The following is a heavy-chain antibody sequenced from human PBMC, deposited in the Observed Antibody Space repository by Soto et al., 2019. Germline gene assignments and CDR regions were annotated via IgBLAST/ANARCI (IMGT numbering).Heavy chain of an antibody. Sequence: GASVKVSCKASGYTFTSYDINWVRQATGQGLEWMGWMNPNSGNTGYAQKFQGRVTMTRNTSISTAYMELSSLRSEDTAVYYCARGPPGQYCSSTSCYRLGLGDAFDIWGQGTMVTVSS. J-gene: IGHJ3*02. CDR3: ARGPPGQYCSSTSCYRLGLGDAFDI. V-gene: IGHV1-8*01. CDR2: MNPNSGNT. D-gene: IGHD2-2*01. CDR1: GYTFTSYD.